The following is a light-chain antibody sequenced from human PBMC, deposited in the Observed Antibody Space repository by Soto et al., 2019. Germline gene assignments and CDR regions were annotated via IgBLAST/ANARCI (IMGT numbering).Light chain of an antibody. V-gene: IGKV1-9*01. CDR3: QQLNSYPIT. Sequence: DIQLTQSPSFLSASVGDRVTITCRASQGISSYLARFQQKPGKAPNLLIYVASTLQSGVPSRFSGSGSGTEFTLTISSLQPEDFATYYCQQLNSYPITFGQGTKLEIK. J-gene: IGKJ2*01. CDR1: QGISSY. CDR2: VAS.